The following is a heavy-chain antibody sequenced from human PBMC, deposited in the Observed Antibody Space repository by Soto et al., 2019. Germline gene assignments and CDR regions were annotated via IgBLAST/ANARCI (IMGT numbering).Heavy chain of an antibody. J-gene: IGHJ6*02. CDR3: AREPVPAAMPDYYYGMEV. V-gene: IGHV1-18*01. D-gene: IGHD2-2*01. CDR1: GYTFTSYG. Sequence: ASVKVSCKASGYTFTSYGISWVRQAPGQGLEWMGWISAYNGNTNYAQKLQGRVTMTTDTSTSTAYMELRSLRSDDTAVYYCAREPVPAAMPDYYYGMEVWGQGTTVTVSS. CDR2: ISAYNGNT.